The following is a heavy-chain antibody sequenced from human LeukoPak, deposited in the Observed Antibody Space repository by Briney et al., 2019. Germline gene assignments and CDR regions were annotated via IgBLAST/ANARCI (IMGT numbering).Heavy chain of an antibody. CDR3: AIKTVTTYGDAFDI. J-gene: IGHJ3*02. Sequence: SETLSLTCTVSGGSISSSSYYWGWICQRPGKGLGWIASIYYSGSTYYNPSLKSRLTISVDTSKNQFSLKLSSVTAADTAGYYCAIKTVTTYGDAFDIWGQGTMVTVSS. D-gene: IGHD4-17*01. V-gene: IGHV4-39*07. CDR1: GGSISSSSYY. CDR2: IYYSGST.